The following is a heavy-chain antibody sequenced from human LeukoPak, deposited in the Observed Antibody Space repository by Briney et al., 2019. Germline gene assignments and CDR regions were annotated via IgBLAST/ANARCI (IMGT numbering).Heavy chain of an antibody. CDR3: ARGGDYCDY. CDR2: IKPDGTTK. Sequence: PGGSLRLSCAASGFPFSSYSMTWVRQAPGKGLEWVANIKPDGTTKFYVDSVKGRFTISRDNALNSLYLQMNSLRAEDTAVYYCARGGDYCDYWGQGTLVTVSS. D-gene: IGHD3-10*01. CDR1: GFPFSSYS. V-gene: IGHV3-7*01. J-gene: IGHJ4*02.